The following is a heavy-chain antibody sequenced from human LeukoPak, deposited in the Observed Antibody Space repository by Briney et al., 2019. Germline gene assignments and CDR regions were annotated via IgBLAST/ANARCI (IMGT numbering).Heavy chain of an antibody. Sequence: PSETLSLTCAVYGGSFSGYYWSWIRQPPGKGLEWIGEINHSGSTNYNPSPKSRVTISVDTSKNQFSLKLSSVIVADTAVYYCARGLGTLPPGGYWGQGTLVTVSS. D-gene: IGHD4-23*01. CDR2: INHSGST. V-gene: IGHV4-34*01. CDR3: ARGLGTLPPGGY. CDR1: GGSFSGYY. J-gene: IGHJ4*02.